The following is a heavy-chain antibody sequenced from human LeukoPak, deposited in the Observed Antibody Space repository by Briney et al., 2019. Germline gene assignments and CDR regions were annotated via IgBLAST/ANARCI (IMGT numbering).Heavy chain of an antibody. CDR1: GFTFSSYA. Sequence: GGSLRLSCAASGFTFSSYAMSWARQAPGKGLEWVSAISGSGGSTYYADSVKGRFTISRDNSKNTLYLQMNSLRAEDTAVYYCAKGLSGYSYWSWGQGTLVTVSS. J-gene: IGHJ4*02. CDR3: AKGLSGYSYWS. CDR2: ISGSGGST. V-gene: IGHV3-23*01. D-gene: IGHD5-18*01.